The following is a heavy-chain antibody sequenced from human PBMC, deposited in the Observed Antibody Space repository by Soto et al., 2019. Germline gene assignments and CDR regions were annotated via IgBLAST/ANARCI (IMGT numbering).Heavy chain of an antibody. CDR1: GGTFISYA. V-gene: IGHV1-69*13. CDR3: ARAHRRGGRWLQLLYYYGMDV. Sequence: GASVKVSCKASGGTFISYAISWVRQAPGQGLEWMGGIIPIFGTANYAQKFQGRVTITADESTSTAYMELSSLRSEDTAVYYCARAHRRGGRWLQLLYYYGMDVWGQGTTVTVSS. CDR2: IIPIFGTA. D-gene: IGHD5-12*01. J-gene: IGHJ6*02.